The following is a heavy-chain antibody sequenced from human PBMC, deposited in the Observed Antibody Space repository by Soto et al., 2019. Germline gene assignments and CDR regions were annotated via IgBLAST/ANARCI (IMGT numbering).Heavy chain of an antibody. J-gene: IGHJ4*02. Sequence: GESLKICCKGSGYSFTSYWIGWVRQMPGKGLEWMGIIYPGDSDTRYSPSFQGQVTISADKSISTAYLQWSSLKASDTAMYYCARRGSVAGTGTYFDYWGQGTLVTVSS. D-gene: IGHD6-19*01. V-gene: IGHV5-51*01. CDR1: GYSFTSYW. CDR2: IYPGDSDT. CDR3: ARRGSVAGTGTYFDY.